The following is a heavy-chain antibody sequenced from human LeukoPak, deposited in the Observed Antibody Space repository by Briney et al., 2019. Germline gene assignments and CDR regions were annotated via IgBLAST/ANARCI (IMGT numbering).Heavy chain of an antibody. CDR2: INHSGST. Sequence: SETLSLTCAVYGGSFSGYYWSWIRQPPGKGLEWIGEINHSGSTNYNPSLKSRVTISVDTSKNQFSLKLSSVTAADTAVYYCASSYDSSRWFDPWGQGTLVTVSS. J-gene: IGHJ5*02. CDR3: ASSYDSSRWFDP. V-gene: IGHV4-34*01. CDR1: GGSFSGYY. D-gene: IGHD3-22*01.